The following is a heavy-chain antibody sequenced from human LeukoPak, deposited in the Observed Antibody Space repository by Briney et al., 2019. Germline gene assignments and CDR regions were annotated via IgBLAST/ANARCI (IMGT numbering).Heavy chain of an antibody. CDR3: ARVRVNRYYYFAMDV. J-gene: IGHJ6*02. CDR1: GYTFTSYY. CDR2: INPSGGST. Sequence: ASVKVSCKASGYTFTSYYMHWVRQAPGQGLEWMGIINPSGGSTSYAQKFQGRVTMTRDTSTSTVYMELSSLRSEDTAVYYCARVRVNRYYYFAMDVWGQGTTVTVSS. D-gene: IGHD1-14*01. V-gene: IGHV1-46*01.